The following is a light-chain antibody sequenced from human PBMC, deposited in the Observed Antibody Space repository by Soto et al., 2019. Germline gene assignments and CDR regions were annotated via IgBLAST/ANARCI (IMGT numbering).Light chain of an antibody. CDR1: QSISSY. J-gene: IGKJ2*01. CDR2: AAS. CDR3: QQSYSTPVT. V-gene: IGKV1-39*01. Sequence: DLQMTQSPSSLSASVGDRVTITCRASQSISSYLNWYQQKPGKAPKLLIYAASSLQSGVPSRFSGSGSGTEFTLTISSLQPEDFATYYCQQSYSTPVTFGQGTKLEIK.